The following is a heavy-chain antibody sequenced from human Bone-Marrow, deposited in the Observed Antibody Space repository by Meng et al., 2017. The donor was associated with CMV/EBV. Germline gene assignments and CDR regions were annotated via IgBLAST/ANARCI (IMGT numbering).Heavy chain of an antibody. V-gene: IGHV4-4*02. CDR2: ISHGEDT. CDR3: ARVRCSGGSCFYFDF. Sequence: SGDSISSSDWWTWVRQPPGEGLEWIGEISHGEDTNYSPSLKSRVTISMDKSKRHFPLRVNSVTAADTAVYYCARVRCSGGSCFYFDFWGQGTLVTVSS. D-gene: IGHD2-15*01. CDR1: GDSISSSDW. J-gene: IGHJ4*02.